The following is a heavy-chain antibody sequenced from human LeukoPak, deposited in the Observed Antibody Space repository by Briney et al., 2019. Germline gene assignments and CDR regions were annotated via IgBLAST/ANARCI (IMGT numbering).Heavy chain of an antibody. CDR1: GGSISSGSYY. Sequence: PSETLSLTCTVSGGSISSGSYYWSWIRQPAGKGLEWIGRIYTSGRTNYNPSLKSRVTISLDTSKNQFSLKLSSVTAADTAVYYCARVLGGSYGYFQHWGQGTLVTVSS. J-gene: IGHJ1*01. D-gene: IGHD1-26*01. V-gene: IGHV4-61*02. CDR2: IYTSGRT. CDR3: ARVLGGSYGYFQH.